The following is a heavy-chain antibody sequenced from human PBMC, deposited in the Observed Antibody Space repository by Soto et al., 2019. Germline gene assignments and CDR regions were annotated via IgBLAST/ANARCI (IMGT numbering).Heavy chain of an antibody. CDR1: GYTFTNYG. J-gene: IGHJ6*02. CDR3: ARGGYYYGMDV. CDR2: ISAYNGNT. Sequence: ASVKVSCKASGYTFTNYGISWVRQAPGQGLEWMGWISAYNGNTNYAQKLQGRVTMTTDTSTSTAYMELSSLRSEDTAVYYCARGGYYYGMDVWGQGTTVTVSS. V-gene: IGHV1-18*01.